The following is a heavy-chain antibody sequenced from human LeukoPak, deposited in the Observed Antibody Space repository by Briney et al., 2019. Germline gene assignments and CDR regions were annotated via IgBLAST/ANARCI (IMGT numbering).Heavy chain of an antibody. J-gene: IGHJ4*02. CDR1: GGSFSGYY. V-gene: IGHV4-34*01. CDR2: INHSGST. CDR3: ARGRGILGVVIIKGAYDY. D-gene: IGHD3-3*02. Sequence: PSETLSLTCAVYGGSFSGYYWSWIRQPPGKGLEWIGEINHSGSTNYNPSLKSRVTMSVDTSKNQFSLKLSSVTAADTAVYYCARGRGILGVVIIKGAYDYWGQGTLVTVSS.